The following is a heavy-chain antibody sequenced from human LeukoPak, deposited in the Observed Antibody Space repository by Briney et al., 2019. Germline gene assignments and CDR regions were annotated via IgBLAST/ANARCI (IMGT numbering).Heavy chain of an antibody. D-gene: IGHD6-19*01. V-gene: IGHV4-39*07. J-gene: IGHJ4*02. CDR1: GGSISSSSYY. CDR2: IYHSGST. Sequence: SETLSLTCTVSGGSISSSSYYWDWIRQPPGKGLEWIGEIYHSGSTNYNPSLKSRVTISVDKSKNQFSLKLSSVTAADTAVYYCARDLGSEVFYFDYWGQGTLVTVSS. CDR3: ARDLGSEVFYFDY.